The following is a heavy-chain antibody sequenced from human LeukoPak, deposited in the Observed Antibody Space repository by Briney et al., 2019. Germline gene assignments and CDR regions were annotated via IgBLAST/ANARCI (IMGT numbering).Heavy chain of an antibody. Sequence: GGSLRLSCAASGLTFSSDWMHWVRQVPGKGLVWVSRINSDASTINYADSVKGRFTISRDNAKNTLYLQMNSLRAEDTAVYYCAKKYGDYGYFDYWGQGTLVTVSS. CDR1: GLTFSSDW. J-gene: IGHJ4*02. D-gene: IGHD4-17*01. CDR2: INSDASTI. CDR3: AKKYGDYGYFDY. V-gene: IGHV3-74*01.